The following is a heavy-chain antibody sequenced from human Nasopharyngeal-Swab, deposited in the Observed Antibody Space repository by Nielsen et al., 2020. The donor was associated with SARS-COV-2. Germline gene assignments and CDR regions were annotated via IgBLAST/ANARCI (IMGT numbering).Heavy chain of an antibody. CDR1: GGSISSSSYY. CDR3: VRDGEIGRSSSWYPHYYYYGMDV. Sequence: SETLSLTCTVSGGSISSSSYYWGWIRQPPGKGLEWIGSIYYSGSTYYNPSLKSRVTISVDTSKNQFSLKLSSVTAADTAVYYCVRDGEIGRSSSWYPHYYYYGMDVWGQGTTVTVSS. CDR2: IYYSGST. V-gene: IGHV4-39*02. D-gene: IGHD6-13*01. J-gene: IGHJ6*02.